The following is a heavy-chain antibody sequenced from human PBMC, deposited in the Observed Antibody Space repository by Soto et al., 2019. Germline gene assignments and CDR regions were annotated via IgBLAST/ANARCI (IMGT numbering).Heavy chain of an antibody. J-gene: IGHJ6*03. Sequence: VQLVESGGGLVQPGGSLRLSCAASGFTFSSDWMHWVSQVPGKGLVWVSLISSDGSDIRYADSVKGRCTISRDNAKNTLYLQMRSLRAEDTAVYYCARSRPHFYMDVWGKGTTVTVSS. D-gene: IGHD6-13*01. CDR3: ARSRPHFYMDV. CDR1: GFTFSSDW. CDR2: ISSDGSDI. V-gene: IGHV3-74*01.